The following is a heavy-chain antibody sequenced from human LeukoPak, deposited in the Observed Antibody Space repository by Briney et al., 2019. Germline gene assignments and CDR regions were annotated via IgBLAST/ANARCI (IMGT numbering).Heavy chain of an antibody. Sequence: GGSLRLSCAASGFTFSSSAMSWVRQVPGKGLEWVSGISASGGSTSYADSVKGRFTISRDDSKNTLYLQMNSLRAEDTAAFYCAREGYYGSGSYPTFYSDYWGQGTLVTVSS. J-gene: IGHJ4*02. CDR2: ISASGGST. CDR1: GFTFSSSA. CDR3: AREGYYGSGSYPTFYSDY. D-gene: IGHD3-10*01. V-gene: IGHV3-23*01.